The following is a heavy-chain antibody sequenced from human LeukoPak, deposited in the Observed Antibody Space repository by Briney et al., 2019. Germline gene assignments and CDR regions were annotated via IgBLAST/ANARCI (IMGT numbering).Heavy chain of an antibody. CDR3: AREYDSSDPSWYSDY. Sequence: PGGSLRLSCAASGFTFSSYWMSWVRQAPGKGLEWVAYIKQDGSEKYYVDSVKGRFTISRDNAKNSLYLQMNSLRAEDTAVYYCAREYDSSDPSWYSDYWGQGTLVTVSS. CDR1: GFTFSSYW. J-gene: IGHJ4*02. D-gene: IGHD3-22*01. CDR2: IKQDGSEK. V-gene: IGHV3-7*01.